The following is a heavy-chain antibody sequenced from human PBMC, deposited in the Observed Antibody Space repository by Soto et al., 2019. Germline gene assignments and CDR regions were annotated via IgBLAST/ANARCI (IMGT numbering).Heavy chain of an antibody. V-gene: IGHV3-11*01. CDR2: ISTSGSST. CDR3: ANLAKNYYHYMDV. J-gene: IGHJ6*03. Sequence: GGSLSLSCAASGFSFSYFYMILLRPAPGKGLEWVSLISTSGSSTDYADSVKGRFTISRDNAKNSLSLQMNSLRAEDTAVYYCANLAKNYYHYMDVWGKGTTVTVSS. CDR1: GFSFSYFY. D-gene: IGHD1-26*01.